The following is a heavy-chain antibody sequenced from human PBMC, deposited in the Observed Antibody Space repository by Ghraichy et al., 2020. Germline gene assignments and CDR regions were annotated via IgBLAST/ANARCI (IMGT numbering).Heavy chain of an antibody. D-gene: IGHD6-6*01. V-gene: IGHV4-59*01. J-gene: IGHJ6*02. CDR3: ARSSSHYYYYDMDV. Sequence: SETLSLTCTVSGGSISSYYWSWIRQPPGKGLEWIGYIYYSGSTNYNPSLKSRVTISVDTSKNQFSLKLSSVTAADTAVYYCARSSSHYYYYDMDVWGQGTTVNVSS. CDR2: IYYSGST. CDR1: GGSISSYY.